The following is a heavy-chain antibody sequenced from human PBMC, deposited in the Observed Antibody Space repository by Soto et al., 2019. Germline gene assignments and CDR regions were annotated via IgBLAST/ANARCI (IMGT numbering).Heavy chain of an antibody. CDR2: IYSGGST. V-gene: IGHV3-66*01. CDR1: GFTVSSNY. D-gene: IGHD3-3*01. J-gene: IGHJ4*02. Sequence: EVQLVESGGGLVQPGGSLRLSCAASGFTVSSNYMSWVRQAPGKGLEWVSVIYSGGSTYYADSVKGRFTISRDNSKNTLYLQMNSLRAEDTAVYYCGRGDDFWSGYWRYFDYWGQGTLVTVSS. CDR3: GRGDDFWSGYWRYFDY.